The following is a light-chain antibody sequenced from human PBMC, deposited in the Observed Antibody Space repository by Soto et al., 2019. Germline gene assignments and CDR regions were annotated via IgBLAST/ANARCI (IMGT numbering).Light chain of an antibody. J-gene: IGKJ1*01. CDR3: QQYETYWT. V-gene: IGKV1-5*01. Sequence: IQVTHSPATLSASVGDRVTITCRASQSISSWLAWFQQKPGKAPKLLMYDASSLESGVPSRFSGSGFGTESTLTISSLQPDDFATYYCQQYETYWTFGQGTKVDIK. CDR2: DAS. CDR1: QSISSW.